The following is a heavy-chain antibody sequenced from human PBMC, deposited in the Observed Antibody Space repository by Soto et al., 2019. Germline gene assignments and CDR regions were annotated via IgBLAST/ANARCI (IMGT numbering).Heavy chain of an antibody. D-gene: IGHD3-3*01. Sequence: GGSLRLSCAASGFTFSSYSMNWVRQAPGKGLEWVSSISSSSSYIYYADSVKGRFTISRDNAKNSLYLQMNSLRAEDTAVYYCARVDYGGCLEWSTTRSYYMDVWGKGTTVTVSS. CDR3: ARVDYGGCLEWSTTRSYYMDV. J-gene: IGHJ6*03. CDR1: GFTFSSYS. V-gene: IGHV3-21*01. CDR2: ISSSSSYI.